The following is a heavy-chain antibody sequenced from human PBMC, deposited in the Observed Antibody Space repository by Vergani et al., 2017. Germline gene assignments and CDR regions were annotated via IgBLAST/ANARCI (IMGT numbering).Heavy chain of an antibody. Sequence: QVQLVQSGAEVKKPGASVKVSCKASGYTFTSYYMHWVRQAPGQGLAWMGIINPSVSSTRYAQKFQGRVTMTRETSTSTVYMELSSLRSEDTAVYYCARGIDYYGSGRYAFDIWGQGTMVTVSS. D-gene: IGHD3-10*01. J-gene: IGHJ3*02. CDR3: ARGIDYYGSGRYAFDI. V-gene: IGHV1-46*03. CDR1: GYTFTSYY. CDR2: INPSVSST.